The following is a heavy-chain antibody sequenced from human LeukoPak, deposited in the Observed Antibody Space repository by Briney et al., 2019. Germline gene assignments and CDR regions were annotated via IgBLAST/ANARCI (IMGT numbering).Heavy chain of an antibody. Sequence: GGSLRLSCAVSGFTFSDYHMSWIRQAPGKGLEWISYISSSSDYTHYADSVKGRFTISRDTAKNSLYPQMNGLRAEDTALYYCAGPTCLRGGYCSTNFWGQGTLVTVSS. CDR2: ISSSSDYT. D-gene: IGHD2-2*01. J-gene: IGHJ4*02. CDR3: AGPTCLRGGYCSTNF. CDR1: GFTFSDYH. V-gene: IGHV3-11*03.